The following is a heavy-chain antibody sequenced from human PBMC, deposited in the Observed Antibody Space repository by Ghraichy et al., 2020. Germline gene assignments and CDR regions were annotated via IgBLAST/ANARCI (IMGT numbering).Heavy chain of an antibody. CDR1: GFTFNNYA. J-gene: IGHJ4*02. Sequence: GESLNISCAASGFTFNNYAMSWVRQAPGKGLEWLANIKHDGSEKYYVDSVKGRFTISRDNAKNSLYLQMNSLRAEDTAVYYCARDYDFWSGYLDYWGQGTLVTVSS. CDR3: ARDYDFWSGYLDY. CDR2: IKHDGSEK. V-gene: IGHV3-7*03. D-gene: IGHD3-3*01.